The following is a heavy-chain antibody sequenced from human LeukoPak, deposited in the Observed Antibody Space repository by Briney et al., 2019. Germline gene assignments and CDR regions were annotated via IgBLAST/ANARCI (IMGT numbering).Heavy chain of an antibody. Sequence: GRSLRLSCAASGFTFSDYDMHWVSQAPGKGLEWVSSIRSSGIYKYYAESVKGRFTITRDNAKNSLYLQMNSLRAEDTAVFYCARSGVVTTLYGMDVWGQGTTVTVSS. D-gene: IGHD3-3*01. V-gene: IGHV3-21*01. CDR1: GFTFSDYD. CDR3: ARSGVVTTLYGMDV. CDR2: IRSSGIYK. J-gene: IGHJ6*02.